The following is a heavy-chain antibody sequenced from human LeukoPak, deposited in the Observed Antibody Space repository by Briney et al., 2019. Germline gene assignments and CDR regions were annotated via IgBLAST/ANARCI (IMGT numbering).Heavy chain of an antibody. CDR3: ARGRYSNGWHDM. J-gene: IGHJ4*02. Sequence: EASVTVSCKTSGYNFIDYYLHWFRQAPGQGFEWMGIVNPAGGNIGYAQKFQGRVIMTRDTSTASVSMELQSLTSDDTAVYYCARGRYSNGWHDMWGQGTQVTVSS. D-gene: IGHD6-19*01. CDR2: VNPAGGNI. CDR1: GYNFIDYY. V-gene: IGHV1-46*01.